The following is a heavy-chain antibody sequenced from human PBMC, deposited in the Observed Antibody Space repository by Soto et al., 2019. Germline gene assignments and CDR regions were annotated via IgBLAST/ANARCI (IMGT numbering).Heavy chain of an antibody. CDR2: ISYDGSNK. CDR1: GFTFCSYG. V-gene: IGHV3-30*18. D-gene: IGHD3-16*01. Sequence: QVQLVESGGGVVQPGRSLRLSCAASGFTFCSYGMHWVRQAPGKGLEWVAVISYDGSNKYYADSVKGRFTISRDNSKNTLYLQMNSLRAEDTAVYYCAKGDFDYWGQGTLVTVSS. J-gene: IGHJ4*02. CDR3: AKGDFDY.